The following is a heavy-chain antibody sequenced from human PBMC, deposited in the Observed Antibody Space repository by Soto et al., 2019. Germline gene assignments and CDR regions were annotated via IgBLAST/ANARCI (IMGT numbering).Heavy chain of an antibody. D-gene: IGHD3-10*01. V-gene: IGHV1-2*02. Sequence: ASVKVSCKASGYTFTGYFMHWVRQAPGQGLEWMGWINPYSGSADYAQSFQGRVTMTRDTSISTVYMELSRLRFDDTAVYYCARVIRGAYYNSPLDTWGQGTVVTVS. J-gene: IGHJ5*02. CDR1: GYTFTGYF. CDR2: INPYSGSA. CDR3: ARVIRGAYYNSPLDT.